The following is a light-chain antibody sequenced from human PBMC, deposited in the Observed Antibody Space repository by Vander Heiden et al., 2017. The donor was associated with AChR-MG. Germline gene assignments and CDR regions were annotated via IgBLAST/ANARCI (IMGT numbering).Light chain of an antibody. Sequence: QSALPQPASVSGSPGQSITISCTGTSSDVGAYHYVSWYQRHPGKAPKLMIYDVTKRPSGVSNRFSGSKSGNTASLTISGLQAEDEADYYGSSYTSSSTWVFGGGTKLTVL. CDR2: DVT. CDR1: SSDVGAYHY. V-gene: IGLV2-14*01. CDR3: SSYTSSSTWV. J-gene: IGLJ3*02.